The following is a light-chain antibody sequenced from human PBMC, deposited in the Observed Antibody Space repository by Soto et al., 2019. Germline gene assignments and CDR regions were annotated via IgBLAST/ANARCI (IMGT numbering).Light chain of an antibody. J-gene: IGLJ1*01. CDR2: EVN. CDR1: SSDVAFYNH. CDR3: SSFASTHTYA. Sequence: QSVLTQPASVSGSPGQSITISCTGTSSDVAFYNHVSWYQQHPGKAPKLLIYEVNNRPSGVSHRFSGSKSGNTASLTISGLQAEDEADYYCSSFASTHTYAFGTGTKVTAL. V-gene: IGLV2-14*01.